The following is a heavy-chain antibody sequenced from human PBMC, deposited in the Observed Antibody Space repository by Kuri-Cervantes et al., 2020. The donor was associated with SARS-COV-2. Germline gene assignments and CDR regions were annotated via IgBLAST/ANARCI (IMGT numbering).Heavy chain of an antibody. CDR2: INHSGNT. CDR3: ARVHRRVGRANKLARYYSDY. D-gene: IGHD1-1*01. J-gene: IGHJ4*02. Sequence: PQRLSLTCPVDARSFTGYYGSWIRQPPGKWLEWIGEINHSGNTNHNPSLKSRVTISIDMSRSQFSLRLTSVTAADTAVYYCARVHRRVGRANKLARYYSDYWGQGTLVTVSS. CDR1: ARSFTGYY. V-gene: IGHV4-34*01.